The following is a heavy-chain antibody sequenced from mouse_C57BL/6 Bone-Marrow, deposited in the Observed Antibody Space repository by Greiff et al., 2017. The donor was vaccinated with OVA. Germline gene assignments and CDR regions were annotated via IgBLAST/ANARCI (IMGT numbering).Heavy chain of an antibody. Sequence: EVKVVESGGGLVQPGGSLKLSCAASGFTFSDYYMYWVRQTPEKRLEWVAYISNGGGSTYYPDTVKGRFTISRDNAKNTLYLQMSRLKSEDTAMYYCARHGAARFDYWGQGTTLTVSS. V-gene: IGHV5-12*01. CDR3: ARHGAARFDY. CDR2: ISNGGGST. D-gene: IGHD3-1*01. CDR1: GFTFSDYY. J-gene: IGHJ2*01.